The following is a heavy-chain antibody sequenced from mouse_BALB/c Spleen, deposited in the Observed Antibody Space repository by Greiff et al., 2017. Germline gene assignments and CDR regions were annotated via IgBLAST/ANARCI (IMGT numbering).Heavy chain of an antibody. D-gene: IGHD3-3*01. CDR2: IYPGDGDT. CDR3: ARGGTEDY. V-gene: IGHV1-87*01. Sequence: VQLQQSGAELARPGASVKLSCKASGYTFTSYWMQWVKQRPGQGLEWIGAIYPGDGDTRYTQKFKGKATLTADKSSSTAYMQLSSLASEDSAVYYCARGGTEDYWGQGTTLTVSS. J-gene: IGHJ2*01. CDR1: GYTFTSYW.